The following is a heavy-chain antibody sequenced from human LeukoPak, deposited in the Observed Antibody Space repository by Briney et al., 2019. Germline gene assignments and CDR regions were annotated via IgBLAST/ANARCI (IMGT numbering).Heavy chain of an antibody. CDR3: ATMFSIGWESPDY. CDR2: IYSSGST. CDR1: GFTVSSNY. D-gene: IGHD6-19*01. Sequence: PGGSLRLSCAASGFTVSSNYMSWVRQAPGRGLECVSFIYSSGSTKYADSVKGRFTISRDNSKNTLYLQMNSLRAEDTAVYYCATMFSIGWESPDYWGQGTLVTVSS. V-gene: IGHV3-53*01. J-gene: IGHJ4*02.